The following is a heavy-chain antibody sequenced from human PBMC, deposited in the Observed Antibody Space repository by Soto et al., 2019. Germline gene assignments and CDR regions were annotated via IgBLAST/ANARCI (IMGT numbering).Heavy chain of an antibody. Sequence: QVQLVQSGAEVKKPGSSVKVSCKASGGTFSSYAISWVRQAPGQGLEWMGGILPIFGTANYAQKFQVRVTITADEYTSTAYMELSSLRSDDTAVYYCARHVPAAGYYYGMDVWGQGTTVTVSS. D-gene: IGHD2-2*01. V-gene: IGHV1-69*12. CDR3: ARHVPAAGYYYGMDV. J-gene: IGHJ6*02. CDR2: ILPIFGTA. CDR1: GGTFSSYA.